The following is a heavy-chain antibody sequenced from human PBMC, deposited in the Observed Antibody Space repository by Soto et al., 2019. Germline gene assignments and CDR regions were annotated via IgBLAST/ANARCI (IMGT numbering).Heavy chain of an antibody. Sequence: SETLSLTCTVSDDSFSNYYWSCLRQPPGKGLEWLGYIYYSGSTNYNPSLKTRVTISLDTSKNQFSLKLTSVTAADTAVYYCAKGPRGDGYNTYYYYGLEVWGQGTTVTVSS. CDR1: DDSFSNYY. CDR2: IYYSGST. D-gene: IGHD5-12*01. CDR3: AKGPRGDGYNTYYYYGLEV. J-gene: IGHJ6*02. V-gene: IGHV4-59*01.